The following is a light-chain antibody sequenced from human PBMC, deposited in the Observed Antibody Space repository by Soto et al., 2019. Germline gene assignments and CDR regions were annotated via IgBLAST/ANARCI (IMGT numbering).Light chain of an antibody. CDR2: DAS. CDR1: QSVSSY. J-gene: IGKJ4*01. V-gene: IGKV3-11*01. Sequence: EIVLTQSPATLSLSPGERATLSCRASQSVSSYLAWYQQKPGQAPRLLIYDASNRATGIPARFSGSGSVTDFTLTISSLEPEDFAVYYCQKRSNWPLTFGGGTKVEIK. CDR3: QKRSNWPLT.